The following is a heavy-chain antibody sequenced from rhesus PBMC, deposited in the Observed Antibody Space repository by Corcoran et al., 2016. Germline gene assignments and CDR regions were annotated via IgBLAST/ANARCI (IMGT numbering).Heavy chain of an antibody. Sequence: QLQLQESGPGLVKPSETLSLTCAVSGGSISSDYWSWIRQPPGKGLEWIGRISGSGGNTHYKPALKSRVTISIATSKNQFSLRLRSVTAADTAVYYCARTTELGIPFDYWGQGVQVTVSS. V-gene: IGHV4-173*01. D-gene: IGHD5-42*01. CDR1: GGSISSDY. J-gene: IGHJ4*01. CDR2: ISGSGGNT. CDR3: ARTTELGIPFDY.